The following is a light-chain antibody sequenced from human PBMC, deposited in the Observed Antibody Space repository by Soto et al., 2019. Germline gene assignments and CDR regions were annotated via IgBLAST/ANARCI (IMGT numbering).Light chain of an antibody. CDR1: SSDVGVYNY. J-gene: IGLJ2*01. CDR2: DVS. Sequence: QSALTQPRSVSGSPGQSVTISCTGTSSDVGVYNYVSWYQQHPGKAPKLMIYDVSKRPSGVPDRFSGSKSGNTASLTISGLQAEDEADDYCCSYAGSYTLVFGGETKVTVL. CDR3: CSYAGSYTLV. V-gene: IGLV2-11*01.